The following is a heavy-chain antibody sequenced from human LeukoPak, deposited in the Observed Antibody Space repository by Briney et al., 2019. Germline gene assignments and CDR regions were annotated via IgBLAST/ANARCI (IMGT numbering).Heavy chain of an antibody. V-gene: IGHV3-11*01. CDR3: ARVLGALRRSAFDI. Sequence: PGGSLRLSCAASGFTFSDYYMNWIRRAPGKGLEWVSYISSSASTIYYADSVKGRFTISRDNAKNSLYLQMNSLRAEDTAVYYCARVLGALRRSAFDIWGQGTMVTVSS. J-gene: IGHJ3*02. CDR1: GFTFSDYY. D-gene: IGHD3-16*01. CDR2: ISSSASTI.